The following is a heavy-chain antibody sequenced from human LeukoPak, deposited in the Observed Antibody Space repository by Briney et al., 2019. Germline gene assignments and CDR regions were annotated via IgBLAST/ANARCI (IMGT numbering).Heavy chain of an antibody. J-gene: IGHJ4*02. Sequence: ASVKVSCKASGYTFTGHYMHWVRQAPGQGLEWMGWINPNSGGTNYAQKFRGRVTMARDTSISTAYMELSSLRSDDTAVYYCARGRVGATTLVFDYWGQGTLVTVSS. D-gene: IGHD1-26*01. CDR1: GYTFTGHY. V-gene: IGHV1-2*02. CDR2: INPNSGGT. CDR3: ARGRVGATTLVFDY.